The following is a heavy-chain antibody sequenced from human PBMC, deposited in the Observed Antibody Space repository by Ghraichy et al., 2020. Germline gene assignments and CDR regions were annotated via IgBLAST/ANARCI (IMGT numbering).Heavy chain of an antibody. CDR2: INHSGST. CDR1: GGSFSGYY. V-gene: IGHV4-34*01. D-gene: IGHD6-13*01. CDR3: TRSWYRKAFDI. J-gene: IGHJ3*02. Sequence: SETLSLTCAVYGGSFSGYYWSWIRQPPGKGLEWIGEINHSGSTNYNPSLKSRVTISVDTSKNQFSLKLSSVTAADTAVYYCTRSWYRKAFDIWGQGTMVTVSS.